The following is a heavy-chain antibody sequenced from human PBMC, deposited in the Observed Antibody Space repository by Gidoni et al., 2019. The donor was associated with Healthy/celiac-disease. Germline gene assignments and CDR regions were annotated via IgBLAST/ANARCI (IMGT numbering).Heavy chain of an antibody. CDR3: AKDIGRGGSLPSFDY. D-gene: IGHD4-17*01. V-gene: IGHV3-9*01. Sequence: EVQLVESGGGLVQPGRSLSLSCAASGFTFDDYAMHWVRQPTGKGLEWVAGISWNSGSIGYADSVKGRFTISRDNAKNSLYLQMNSLRAEDTALYYCAKDIGRGGSLPSFDYWGQGTLVTVSS. J-gene: IGHJ4*02. CDR1: GFTFDDYA. CDR2: ISWNSGSI.